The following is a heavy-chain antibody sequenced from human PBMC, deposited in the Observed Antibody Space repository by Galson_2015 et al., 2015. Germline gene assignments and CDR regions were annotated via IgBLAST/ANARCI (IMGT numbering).Heavy chain of an antibody. CDR2: IKQDGSEK. V-gene: IGHV3-7*01. Sequence: SLRLSCAASGFTFSSYWMSWVRQAPGKGLEWVANIKQDGSEKYYVDSVKGRFTISRDNAKNSLYLQMNSLRAEDTAVYYCARDIPEVVVAARYYYYGMDVWGQGTTVTISS. CDR1: GFTFSSYW. CDR3: ARDIPEVVVAARYYYYGMDV. D-gene: IGHD2-15*01. J-gene: IGHJ6*02.